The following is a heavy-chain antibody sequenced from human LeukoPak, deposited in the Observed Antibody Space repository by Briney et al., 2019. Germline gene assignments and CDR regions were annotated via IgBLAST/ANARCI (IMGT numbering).Heavy chain of an antibody. J-gene: IGHJ4*02. CDR3: ARVGAVAPYYFDY. CDR2: IYYSGST. Sequence: SETLSLTCTVSGGSISSYYWSWIRQPPGKGLEWIGYIYYSGSTNYNSSLKSRVTISVDTSKNQFSLKLSSVTAADTAVYYCARVGAVAPYYFDYWGQGTLVTVSS. CDR1: GGSISSYY. D-gene: IGHD6-19*01. V-gene: IGHV4-59*08.